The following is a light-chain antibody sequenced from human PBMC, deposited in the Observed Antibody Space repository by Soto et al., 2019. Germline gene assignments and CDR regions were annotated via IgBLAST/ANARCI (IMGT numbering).Light chain of an antibody. Sequence: QSVLTQPASVSGSPGQSITCSCTGTSSDVGGYKYVSWYQQHPGKAPKVMIYEVSNRPSGVSTRFSGSKSGNTASLTISGLQADDEGDYYCSPYRSIGSLVFGTGTKVTVL. V-gene: IGLV2-14*01. CDR2: EVS. CDR1: SSDVGGYKY. CDR3: SPYRSIGSLV. J-gene: IGLJ1*01.